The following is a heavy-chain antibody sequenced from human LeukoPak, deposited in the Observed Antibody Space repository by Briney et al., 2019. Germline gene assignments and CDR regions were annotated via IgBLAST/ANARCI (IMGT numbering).Heavy chain of an antibody. CDR2: INTDEDST. J-gene: IGHJ4*02. CDR1: GFTFSSYA. D-gene: IGHD6-19*01. CDR3: VRAGYTSGWFLDG. V-gene: IGHV3-64*02. Sequence: PGESLRLPCAASGFTFSSYAFHWVRQAPGKGLEYVSAINTDEDSTYYAESVRGRFTISRDNSRNTLYLQMGTLRIEDTAVYYCVRAGYTSGWFLDGWGQGTLVTVSS.